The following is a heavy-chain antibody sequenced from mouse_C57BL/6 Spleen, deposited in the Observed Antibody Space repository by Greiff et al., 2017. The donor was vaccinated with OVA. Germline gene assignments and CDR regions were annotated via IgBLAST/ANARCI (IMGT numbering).Heavy chain of an antibody. J-gene: IGHJ4*01. V-gene: IGHV1-11*01. Sequence: QVHAKQSGAELASPGASVTLSCKASGYTFTDHIMNWVKKRPGQGLEWVGRIYPVSGGTNYNQKFMGKATFSVDRSSSTVYMVLNSLTSEDPAVYYCGRSSGRVDYYAMDYWGQGTSVTVSS. D-gene: IGHD1-1*02. CDR2: IYPVSGGT. CDR3: GRSSGRVDYYAMDY. CDR1: GYTFTDHI.